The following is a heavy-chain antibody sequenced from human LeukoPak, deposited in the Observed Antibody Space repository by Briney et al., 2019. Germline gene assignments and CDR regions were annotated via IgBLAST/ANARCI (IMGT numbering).Heavy chain of an antibody. CDR2: IKQDGSEK. CDR1: GFSFSYYW. V-gene: IGHV3-7*01. Sequence: GGSLRLSCAASGFSFSYYWMSWVRQAPGKGLEWVANIKQDGSEKYYVDSVKGRFTISRDNAKKSLYLQMSSLRAEDTAVYYCARDAEVGTLFGVLSRYNWFDPCGQGSLVTVSS. D-gene: IGHD3-3*01. J-gene: IGHJ5*02. CDR3: ARDAEVGTLFGVLSRYNWFDP.